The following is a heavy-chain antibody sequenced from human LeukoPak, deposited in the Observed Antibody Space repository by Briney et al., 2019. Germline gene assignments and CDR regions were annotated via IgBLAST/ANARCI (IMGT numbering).Heavy chain of an antibody. CDR3: ARTGFVVVTSPADY. CDR1: GFTFSSYG. Sequence: GGSLRLSCAASGFTFSSYGMHWVRQAPGKGPEWVAVISYDGSNKYYADSVKGRFTISRDNSKNTLYLQMNSLRAEDTAVYYCARTGFVVVTSPADYWGQGTLVTVSS. D-gene: IGHD2-21*02. CDR2: ISYDGSNK. V-gene: IGHV3-30*03. J-gene: IGHJ4*02.